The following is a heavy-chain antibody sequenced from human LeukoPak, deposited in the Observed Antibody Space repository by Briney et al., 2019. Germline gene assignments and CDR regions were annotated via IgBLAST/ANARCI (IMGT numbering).Heavy chain of an antibody. Sequence: SETLSLTCAVYGGSFSGYYWSWIRQPPGKGLEWIGEINHSGSTNYNPSLKSRVTISVDTSKNQFSLKLSSVTAADTAVYYCARGPRRIIWFGELNWFDPWGQGTLVTVSS. D-gene: IGHD3-10*01. J-gene: IGHJ5*02. CDR1: GGSFSGYY. CDR2: INHSGST. CDR3: ARGPRRIIWFGELNWFDP. V-gene: IGHV4-34*01.